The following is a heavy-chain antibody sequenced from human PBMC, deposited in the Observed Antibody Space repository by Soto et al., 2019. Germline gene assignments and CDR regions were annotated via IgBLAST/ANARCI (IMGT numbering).Heavy chain of an antibody. J-gene: IGHJ3*02. D-gene: IGHD5-18*01. Sequence: QVQLQESGPGLVKPSETLSLTCTVSGGSISSYYWSWIRQPPGKGLEWIGYIYYSGSTNYNPSLKSRVTISVDTSKNQFSLKLSSVTAADTAVYYCARVSGYSYGLNLEAFGAFDIWGQGTMVTVSS. V-gene: IGHV4-59*01. CDR2: IYYSGST. CDR1: GGSISSYY. CDR3: ARVSGYSYGLNLEAFGAFDI.